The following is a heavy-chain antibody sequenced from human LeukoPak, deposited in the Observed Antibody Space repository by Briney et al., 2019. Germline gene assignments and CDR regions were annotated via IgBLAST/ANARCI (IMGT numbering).Heavy chain of an antibody. D-gene: IGHD3-10*01. CDR3: ASLREYYYGSGTFLYYYIDF. J-gene: IGHJ6*03. Sequence: PSETLSLTCAVSGYTISSGYCWGWIRQPPGKGLEWIGSIYHSGSTYYNPSLKSRVTISVDTSKNQFSLKLISVTAADTAVYYCASLREYYYGSGTFLYYYIDFWGKGTTVTVSS. CDR2: IYHSGST. CDR1: GYTISSGYC. V-gene: IGHV4-38-2*01.